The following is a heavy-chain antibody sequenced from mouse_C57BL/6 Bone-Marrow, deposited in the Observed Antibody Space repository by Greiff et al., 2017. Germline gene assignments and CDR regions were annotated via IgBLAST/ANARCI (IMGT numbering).Heavy chain of an antibody. V-gene: IGHV5-16*01. J-gene: IGHJ2*01. CDR2: INYDGSST. CDR1: GFTFSDYY. Sequence: EVQLVESEGGLVQPGSSMKLSCTASGFTFSDYYMAWVRQVPEKGLEWVANINYDGSSTYYLDSLKSRFIISRDNAKNILYLQMSSLKSEDTATYYCARLPYYFDYWGQGTTLTVSS. CDR3: ARLPYYFDY.